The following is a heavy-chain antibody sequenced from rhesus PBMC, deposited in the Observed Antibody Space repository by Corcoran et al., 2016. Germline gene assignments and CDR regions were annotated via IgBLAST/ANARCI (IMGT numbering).Heavy chain of an antibody. CDR3: AKEPEYTNWGYYLDY. V-gene: IGHV3S42*01. J-gene: IGHJ4*01. D-gene: IGHD4-23*01. CDR2: INSGGGST. CDR1: GFTFSNYW. Sequence: EVQLVESGGGLAKPGGSLRLSCAASGFTFSNYWMNWVRQTPGKGLEWISVINSGGGSTNYPDSVKGRFTISRDNSKNTLSLQMNSLRAEDTAVYYCAKEPEYTNWGYYLDYWGQGVLVTVSS.